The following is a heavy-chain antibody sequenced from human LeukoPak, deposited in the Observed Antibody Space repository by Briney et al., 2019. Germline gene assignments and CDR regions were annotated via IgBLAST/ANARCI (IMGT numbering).Heavy chain of an antibody. Sequence: PGGSLRLSCAASGLTFSSYSMNWVRQAPGKGLEWVSSISSSSSYIYYADSVKGRFTISRDNSKNTLYLQMNSLRAEDTAVYYCARGSPIALLAYCGGDCSEYFQHWGQGTLVTVSS. J-gene: IGHJ1*01. CDR2: ISSSSSYI. V-gene: IGHV3-21*01. CDR1: GLTFSSYS. CDR3: ARGSPIALLAYCGGDCSEYFQH. D-gene: IGHD2-21*02.